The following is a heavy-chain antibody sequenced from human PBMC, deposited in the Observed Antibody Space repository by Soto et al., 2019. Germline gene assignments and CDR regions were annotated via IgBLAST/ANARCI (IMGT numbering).Heavy chain of an antibody. CDR2: FYSGGIT. D-gene: IGHD2-21*01. Sequence: SSETLSLTCTVSGDSISSSTYHWCWIRQHPGKGLEWIGSFYSGGITIYNPSLKSRVTISVDSSNNQFSLKLSSVTAADTAVYYCAASCVGCGGFNYYGMDVWDQGTTVT. CDR1: GDSISSSTYH. J-gene: IGHJ6*02. CDR3: AASCVGCGGFNYYGMDV. V-gene: IGHV4-39*07.